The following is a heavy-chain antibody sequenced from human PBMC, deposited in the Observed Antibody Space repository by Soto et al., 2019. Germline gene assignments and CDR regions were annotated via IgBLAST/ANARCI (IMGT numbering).Heavy chain of an antibody. V-gene: IGHV4-31*03. CDR3: AREYNFWSGSFI. CDR1: GGSISSGGYY. Sequence: SETLSLTCTVSGGSISSGGYYWTWIRQHPGKGLEWIGYINYSGSTYYNPSLKSRVTISVDTSKNHFSLKLNSVTAADTAVYYCAREYNFWSGSFIWGQGTLVTVSS. J-gene: IGHJ4*02. D-gene: IGHD3-3*01. CDR2: INYSGST.